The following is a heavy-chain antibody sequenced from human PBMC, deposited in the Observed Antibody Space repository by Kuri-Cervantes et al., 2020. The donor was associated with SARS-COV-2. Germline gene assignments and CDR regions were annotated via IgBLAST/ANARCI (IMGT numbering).Heavy chain of an antibody. CDR3: ARDLQRGTFDI. Sequence: SVKVSCKASGGTFSSYAISWVRQAPGQGLVWMGGIIPIFGTANYAQKFQGRVTITADKPTSTAYMELSSLRSEDTAVYYCARDLQRGTFDIWGQGTMVTVSS. V-gene: IGHV1-69*06. D-gene: IGHD1-14*01. CDR2: IIPIFGTA. J-gene: IGHJ3*02. CDR1: GGTFSSYA.